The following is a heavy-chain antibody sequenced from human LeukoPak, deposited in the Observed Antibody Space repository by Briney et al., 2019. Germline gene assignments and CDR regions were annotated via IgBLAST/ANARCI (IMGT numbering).Heavy chain of an antibody. CDR3: ARGNWNVRGMDV. V-gene: IGHV1-18*01. J-gene: IGHJ6*02. D-gene: IGHD1-1*01. CDR2: ISIYNGNT. CDR1: GYTFTSYA. Sequence: ASVKVSCKASGYTFTSYAISWVRQAPGQGLEWMGWISIYNGNTNYAQKFQGRVTMTTDTSTSTAYMELRSLTPDDTAVYYCARGNWNVRGMDVWGQGTTVTVSS.